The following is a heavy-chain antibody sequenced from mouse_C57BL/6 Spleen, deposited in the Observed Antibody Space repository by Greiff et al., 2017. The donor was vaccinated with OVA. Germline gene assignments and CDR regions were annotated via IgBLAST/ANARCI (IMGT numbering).Heavy chain of an antibody. CDR3: ARSGQGIFFATYAMDD. J-gene: IGHJ4*01. D-gene: IGHD3-3*01. CDR1: GYTFTDYN. V-gene: IGHV1-18*01. Sequence: VQLQQSGPELVKPGASVKIPCKASGYTFTDYNMDWVKQSHGKSLEWIGDINPNNGGTIYNQKFKGKATLTVDKSSSTAYMELRSLTSEDTAVYYCARSGQGIFFATYAMDDWGQGTSVTVSS. CDR2: INPNNGGT.